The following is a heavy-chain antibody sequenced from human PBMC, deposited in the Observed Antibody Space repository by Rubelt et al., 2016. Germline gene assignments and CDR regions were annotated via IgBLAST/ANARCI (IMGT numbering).Heavy chain of an antibody. CDR1: GFSFSMYW. J-gene: IGHJ4*02. D-gene: IGHD2/OR15-2a*01. Sequence: GSLRLSCAASGFSFSMYWMHWVRQVPGKGLEWVSSIRSSGVSTYYADSVKGRFTISRDNSENTLYLQMSSLRAEDTALYYCARHPGSTSYGTIDYWGQGTLVTVSS. V-gene: IGHV3-23*01. CDR3: ARHPGSTSYGTIDY. CDR2: IRSSGVST.